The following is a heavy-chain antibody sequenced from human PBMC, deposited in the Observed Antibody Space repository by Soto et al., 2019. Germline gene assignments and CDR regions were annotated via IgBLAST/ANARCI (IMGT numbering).Heavy chain of an antibody. Sequence: EVQLLESGGGLVQPGGSQILSCAASGFTFSDYGMSWVRQATGKGLEWVSSINNAGVNTHYAGAVEGRFTISRDNSKNTLYLLMHSLRAEDTAIYYCAGQLWDTDYWGQGTLVTVSS. CDR2: INNAGVNT. CDR1: GFTFSDYG. V-gene: IGHV3-23*01. J-gene: IGHJ4*02. D-gene: IGHD3-16*01. CDR3: AGQLWDTDY.